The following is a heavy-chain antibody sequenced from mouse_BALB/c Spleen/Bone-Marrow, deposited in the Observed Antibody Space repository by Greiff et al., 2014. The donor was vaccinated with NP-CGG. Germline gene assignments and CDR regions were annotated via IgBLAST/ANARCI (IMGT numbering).Heavy chain of an antibody. D-gene: IGHD1-2*01. V-gene: IGHV1-4*01. CDR1: GYTFTSFT. CDR2: INPSSGYT. CDR3: ARRDYGPCYALDC. Sequence: VQLQQSGAELARPGASVKMSCKASGYTFTSFTIHWVKQRPGQGLEWIGYINPSSGYTNYNQNFKDKATLTADKSASTAYMQLTSLTSEDSAVYYCARRDYGPCYALDCWGQGTSVTVSS. J-gene: IGHJ4*01.